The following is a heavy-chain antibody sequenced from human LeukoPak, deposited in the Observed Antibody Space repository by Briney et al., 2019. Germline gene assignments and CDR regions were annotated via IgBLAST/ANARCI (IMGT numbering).Heavy chain of an antibody. Sequence: PSETLSLTCTVSGGSISSYYWSWIRQPPGKGLEWIGYIYYSGSTNYNPSLKSRVTISVDTSKNQFSLKLSSVTAADTAVYYCARLVAGPTPGPPSYYYYGMDVGAQGTTVTVSS. CDR3: ARLVAGPTPGPPSYYYYGMDV. CDR2: IYYSGST. D-gene: IGHD5-12*01. J-gene: IGHJ6*02. CDR1: GGSISSYY. V-gene: IGHV4-59*08.